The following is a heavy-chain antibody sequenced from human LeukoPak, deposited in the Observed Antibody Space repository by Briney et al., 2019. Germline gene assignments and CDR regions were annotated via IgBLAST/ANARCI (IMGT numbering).Heavy chain of an antibody. J-gene: IGHJ6*03. CDR1: GYTFTGYY. CDR2: INPNGGGA. Sequence: GASVKVSCKASGYTFTGYYMRWVRQAPGQGLEWMGWINPNGGGANYAQKFQDRVTMTRDTSVSTAYMELSSLRSDDTAVYYCARVASSWYSGYYYYMDVWGKGTTVTVSS. V-gene: IGHV1-2*02. D-gene: IGHD6-13*01. CDR3: ARVASSWYSGYYYYMDV.